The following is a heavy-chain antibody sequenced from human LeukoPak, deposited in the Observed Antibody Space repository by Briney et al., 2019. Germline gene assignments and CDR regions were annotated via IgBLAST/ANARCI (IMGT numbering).Heavy chain of an antibody. CDR2: ISSGGSTT. J-gene: IGHJ4*02. D-gene: IGHD3/OR15-3a*01. Sequence: PGGSLRLSCAASGFTFSTYALNWVRQAPGKGLKWVSAISSGGSTTYYADSVKGRFTVSRDNSRNTLYLQMNSLRVEDTAVYYCAKTAVDTGPHDYWGQGTLVTVSS. CDR1: GFTFSTYA. CDR3: AKTAVDTGPHDY. V-gene: IGHV3-23*01.